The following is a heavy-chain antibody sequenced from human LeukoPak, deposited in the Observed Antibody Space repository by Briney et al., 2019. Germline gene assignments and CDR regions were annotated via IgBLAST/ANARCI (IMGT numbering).Heavy chain of an antibody. V-gene: IGHV3-30*03. D-gene: IGHD6-13*01. CDR1: GFTFSSYN. CDR2: ISYDGSNK. CDR3: ARGSNLDY. Sequence: PGGSLRLSCAASGFTFSSYNMHWVRQAPGKGLEWVAVISYDGSNKYHADSVKGRFTISRDNSKSTLYLQMNSLRPEDTAVYYCARGSNLDYWGQGTLVTVSS. J-gene: IGHJ4*02.